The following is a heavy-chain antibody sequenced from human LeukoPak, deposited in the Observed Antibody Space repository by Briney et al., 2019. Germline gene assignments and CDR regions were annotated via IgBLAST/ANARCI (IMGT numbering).Heavy chain of an antibody. CDR2: IYYSGTT. D-gene: IGHD4-17*01. CDR3: AREDPQTTVPEGMDV. Sequence: SETLSLTCTVSGGSISYYYRSWIRQSPGKGLEWIGYIYYSGTTNYNPPLKSRVTISVDTSKDQFSLQLRSVTAADTAVYYCAREDPQTTVPEGMDVWGQGTTVTVSS. CDR1: GGSISYYY. V-gene: IGHV4-59*01. J-gene: IGHJ6*02.